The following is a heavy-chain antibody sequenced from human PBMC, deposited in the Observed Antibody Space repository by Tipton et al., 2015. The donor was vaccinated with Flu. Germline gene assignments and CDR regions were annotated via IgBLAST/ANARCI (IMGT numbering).Heavy chain of an antibody. Sequence: TLSLTCAVSGYSISTGYYWGWIRQPPGKGLGWIGTISHSGSSYYKPSLKSRLTISLDTFQNHFSLKLNSVTAADTAVYYCLRSTYYYGSGSSDYWGQGTLVTVSS. J-gene: IGHJ4*02. CDR1: GYSISTGYY. CDR2: ISHSGSS. CDR3: LRSTYYYGSGSSDY. V-gene: IGHV4-38-2*01. D-gene: IGHD3-10*01.